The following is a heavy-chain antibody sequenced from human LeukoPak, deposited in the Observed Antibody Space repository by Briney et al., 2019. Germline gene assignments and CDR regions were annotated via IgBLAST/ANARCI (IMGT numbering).Heavy chain of an antibody. CDR3: ARSIAASLVYFDY. Sequence: PSGTLSLTCAVSGGSISSSNWWSWVRQPPGKGLEWIGEIYHSGSTNYNPSLKSRVTISVDKSKNQFSLKLSPVTAADTAVYYCARSIAASLVYFDYWGQGTLVTVSS. CDR2: IYHSGST. J-gene: IGHJ4*02. CDR1: GGSISSSNW. D-gene: IGHD6-13*01. V-gene: IGHV4-4*02.